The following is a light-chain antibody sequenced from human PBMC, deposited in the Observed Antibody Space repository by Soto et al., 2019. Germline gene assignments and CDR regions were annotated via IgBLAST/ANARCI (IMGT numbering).Light chain of an antibody. CDR1: QSVSNNY. CDR2: GAS. Sequence: DIVLTQSPCTLSLSPVERATLSFRASQSVSNNYLAWYQQKPGQAPRLLIYGASNRATGIPDRFSGSGSGTDFTLTISRLEPEDFAVYYCQQYGSSGTFGQGTKVDIK. V-gene: IGKV3-20*01. J-gene: IGKJ1*01. CDR3: QQYGSSGT.